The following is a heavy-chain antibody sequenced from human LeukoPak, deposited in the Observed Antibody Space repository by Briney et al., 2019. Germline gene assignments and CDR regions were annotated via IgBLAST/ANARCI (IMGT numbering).Heavy chain of an antibody. CDR3: ARDLGRGRVKYQLPRFDY. D-gene: IGHD2-2*01. V-gene: IGHV3-30*19. Sequence: GGSLRLSCAASGFSFSTYGIHWVRQAPGKGLEWVAVISYDGSNKYYADSVKGRFTISRDNSKNTLYLQMNSLRAEDTAVYYCARDLGRGRVKYQLPRFDYWGQGTLVTVSS. J-gene: IGHJ4*02. CDR2: ISYDGSNK. CDR1: GFSFSTYG.